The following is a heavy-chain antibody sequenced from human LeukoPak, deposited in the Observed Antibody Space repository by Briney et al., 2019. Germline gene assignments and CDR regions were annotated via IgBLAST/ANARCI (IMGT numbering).Heavy chain of an antibody. V-gene: IGHV3-23*01. D-gene: IGHD6-13*01. J-gene: IGHJ3*01. CDR2: FSATDGSA. Sequence: GGSLRLSCAASGFTFSSYAMTWVRQAPGKGLEWVSAFSATDGSAQYAESVKGRFTISRDNSKNSLYLQMNSLRDEDTAVYYCAKARIAAAGTGAFDVWGQGTMVTVSS. CDR1: GFTFSSYA. CDR3: AKARIAAAGTGAFDV.